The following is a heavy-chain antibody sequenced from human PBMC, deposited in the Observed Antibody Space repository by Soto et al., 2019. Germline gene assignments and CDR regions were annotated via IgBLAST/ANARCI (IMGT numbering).Heavy chain of an antibody. Sequence: SETLSLTCSVSGFSTSNHYWTWIWKPPGQGPEWIGCIYYRGTTNYNASFNSRVTISVDTSKNQFSLKLTSVTTADTAVYYCARGGGSPYHDHEFDYWGQGILVTVSS. V-gene: IGHV4-59*11. CDR1: GFSTSNHY. CDR3: ARGGGSPYHDHEFDY. J-gene: IGHJ4*02. CDR2: IYYRGTT. D-gene: IGHD2-2*01.